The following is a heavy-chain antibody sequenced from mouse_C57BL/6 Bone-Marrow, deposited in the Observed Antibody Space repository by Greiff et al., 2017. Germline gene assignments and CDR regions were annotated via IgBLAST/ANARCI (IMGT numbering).Heavy chain of an antibody. J-gene: IGHJ2*01. D-gene: IGHD1-1*01. CDR3: AASITTVVATPFGN. Sequence: QVQLQQSGAELIQPGASVKLSCKSTGYTFTGFWIELVKQRPGHGLDWIGEILPGSGSTNYNVKFKGKATFTADTSSNTDYMQLSSLTTEDSAIYYSAASITTVVATPFGNRGQGATLT. CDR1: GYTFTGFW. V-gene: IGHV1-9*01. CDR2: ILPGSGST.